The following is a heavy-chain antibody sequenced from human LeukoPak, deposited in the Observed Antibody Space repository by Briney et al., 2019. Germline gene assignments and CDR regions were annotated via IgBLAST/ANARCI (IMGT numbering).Heavy chain of an antibody. V-gene: IGHV3-33*03. CDR3: AVRFDY. CDR1: GFTFSHYG. CDR2: IWYDGSYK. Sequence: GGSLRLSCAESGFTFSHYGMHWVRQAPGKGLEWVAVIWYDGSYKYYADSVKGRFTIPRDSAESSLYLQMNSLRADDTAVYYCAVRFDYWGQGTLVTVSS. J-gene: IGHJ4*02.